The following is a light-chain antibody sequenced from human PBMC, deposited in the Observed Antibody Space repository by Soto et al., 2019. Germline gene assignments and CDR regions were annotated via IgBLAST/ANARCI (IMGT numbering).Light chain of an antibody. CDR3: CSDAGSSPYV. CDR2: EGS. J-gene: IGLJ1*01. V-gene: IGLV2-23*01. Sequence: QSALTQPASVSGSPGQSITISCTGTSSDVGSYNLVSWYQQHPGKAPKLMIYEGSKRPSGVSNRFSGSKSGNTASLTISGLQAEDEADYYCCSDAGSSPYVIGTGTKVTVL. CDR1: SSDVGSYNL.